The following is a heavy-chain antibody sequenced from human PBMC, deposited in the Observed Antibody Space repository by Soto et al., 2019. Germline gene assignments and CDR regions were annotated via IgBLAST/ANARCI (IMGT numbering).Heavy chain of an antibody. D-gene: IGHD3-10*01. CDR1: GYTFTSYG. J-gene: IGHJ6*02. CDR3: ARVRGKGTPGTVDYYYGMDV. V-gene: IGHV1-18*04. Sequence: QVQLVQSGAEVKKPGASVKVSCKASGYTFTSYGISWVRQAPGQGLEWMGWISAYNGNTNYAQKLQGRVTMTTDTSPSTAYMERRSLRSDDTAVYYCARVRGKGTPGTVDYYYGMDVWGQGTTVTVSS. CDR2: ISAYNGNT.